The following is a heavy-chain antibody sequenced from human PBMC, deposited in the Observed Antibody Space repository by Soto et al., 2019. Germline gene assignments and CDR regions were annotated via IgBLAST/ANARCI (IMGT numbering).Heavy chain of an antibody. CDR2: ISYDGSNK. Sequence: QVQLVESGGGVVQPGRSLRLSCAASGFTFSSYGMHWVRQAPGKGLEWVAVISYDGSNKYYADSVKGRFTISRDNSKNTLYLKMNSLRAEATAVYYCANSNGGKLGYWGQGTLVTVSS. D-gene: IGHD2-15*01. V-gene: IGHV3-30*18. J-gene: IGHJ4*02. CDR3: ANSNGGKLGY. CDR1: GFTFSSYG.